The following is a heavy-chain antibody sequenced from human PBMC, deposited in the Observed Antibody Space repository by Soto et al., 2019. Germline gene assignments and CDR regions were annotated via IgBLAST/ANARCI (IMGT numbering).Heavy chain of an antibody. J-gene: IGHJ4*02. CDR2: INAGNGNT. D-gene: IGHD1-26*01. V-gene: IGHV1-3*01. CDR3: ARDGWELLGLDY. CDR1: GYTFTSYA. Sequence: QVQLVQSGAEVKKPGASVKVSCKASGYTFTSYAMHWVRQAPGQRLEWMGWINAGNGNTKYSQKFQGRVTITRDTSASTAYMELSSLRSEDTAVYYCARDGWELLGLDYWGQGTLVTVSS.